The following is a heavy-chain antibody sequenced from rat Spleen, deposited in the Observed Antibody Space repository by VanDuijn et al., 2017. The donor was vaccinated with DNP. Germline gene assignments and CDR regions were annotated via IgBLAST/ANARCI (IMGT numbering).Heavy chain of an antibody. CDR3: ARHVLPLRVWDY. J-gene: IGHJ2*01. CDR1: GFTFSDYY. Sequence: EVQLVESGGGFVQPGRSLKLSCAASGFTFSDYYMAWVRQTPTKGLEWVAYIRYDGYSTYFGDSVKGRFTISRDNAKSTLYLQMNSLRSEDMATYYCARHVLPLRVWDYWGQGVMVTVSS. D-gene: IGHD1-11*01. V-gene: IGHV5-22*01. CDR2: IRYDGYST.